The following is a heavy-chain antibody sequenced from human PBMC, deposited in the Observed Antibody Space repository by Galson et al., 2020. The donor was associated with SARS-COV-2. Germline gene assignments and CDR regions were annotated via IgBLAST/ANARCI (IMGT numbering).Heavy chain of an antibody. CDR1: GFTFSSYA. V-gene: IGHV3-30*01. J-gene: IGHJ6*03. CDR2: ISYDGSNK. CDR3: AREDYYYYMGV. Sequence: GESLKISCAASGFTFSSYAMHWVRQAPGKGLEWVAVISYDGSNKYYADSVKGRFTISRDNSKNTLYLQMNSLRAEDTAVYYCAREDYYYYMGVWGKGTTVTVSS.